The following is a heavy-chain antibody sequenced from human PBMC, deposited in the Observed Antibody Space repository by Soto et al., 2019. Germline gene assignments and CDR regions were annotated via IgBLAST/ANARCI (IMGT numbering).Heavy chain of an antibody. V-gene: IGHV3-21*01. CDR2: ISSSSSYI. CDR3: ARASTAMVSHFDY. D-gene: IGHD5-18*01. CDR1: GFTFSSYS. Sequence: GGSLRLSCAASGFTFSSYSMNWVRQAPGKGLEWVSSISSSSSYIYYADSVKGRFTISRDNAKNSLYLQMNSLRAEDTAVYYCARASTAMVSHFDYWGQGTLVTVSS. J-gene: IGHJ4*02.